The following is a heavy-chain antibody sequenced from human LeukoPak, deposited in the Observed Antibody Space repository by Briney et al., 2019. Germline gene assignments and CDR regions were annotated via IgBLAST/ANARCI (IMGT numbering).Heavy chain of an antibody. J-gene: IGHJ4*02. CDR2: ISGSGSGGST. D-gene: IGHD4-23*01. CDR3: ARDYGGSSPFDY. CDR1: GFIFSSYG. Sequence: GGSLRLSCAASGFIFSSYGMTWVRQAPGKGLEWVSAISGSGSGGSTYYADSVKGRFTISRDNSKNTLYLQMNSLRAEDTAVYYCARDYGGSSPFDYWGQGTLVTVSS. V-gene: IGHV3-23*01.